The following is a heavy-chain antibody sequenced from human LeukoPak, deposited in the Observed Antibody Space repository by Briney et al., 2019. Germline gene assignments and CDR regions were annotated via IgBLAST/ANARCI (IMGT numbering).Heavy chain of an antibody. CDR3: AAGGGPAAMYYYYYYGMDV. CDR1: GGSISSSSYY. D-gene: IGHD2-2*01. J-gene: IGHJ6*02. V-gene: IGHV4-39*01. CDR2: IYYSGST. Sequence: PSETLSLTCTVSGGSISSSSYYWGWIRQPPGKGLEWIGSIYYSGSTYYNPSLKSRVTISVDTSKNQFSLKLSSVTAADTAEYYCAAGGGPAAMYYYYYYGMDVWGQGTTVTVSS.